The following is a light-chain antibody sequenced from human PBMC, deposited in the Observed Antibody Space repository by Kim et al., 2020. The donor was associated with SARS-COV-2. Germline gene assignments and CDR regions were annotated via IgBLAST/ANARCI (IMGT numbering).Light chain of an antibody. CDR3: QQYDNLLIT. CDR1: QDISNY. CDR2: DAS. J-gene: IGKJ5*01. V-gene: IGKV1-33*01. Sequence: ASVGDRVTITCQASQDISNYLNWYQQKPGKAPKLLIYDASNLETGVPSRFSGGGSGTDFTFTISSLQPEDIATYYCQQYDNLLITFGQGTRLEIK.